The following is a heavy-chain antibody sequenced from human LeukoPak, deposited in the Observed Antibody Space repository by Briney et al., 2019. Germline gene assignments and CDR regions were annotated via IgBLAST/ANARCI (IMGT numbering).Heavy chain of an antibody. D-gene: IGHD3-10*01. CDR3: AKDMDPYYFDY. V-gene: IGHV3-23*01. CDR1: GFTFSSYA. Sequence: GASLRLSCAASGFTFSSYAMSWVRQAPGKGLEWVSAISGSGGSTYYADSVKGRFTISRDNSKNTLYLQMNSLRAEDAAVYYCAKDMDPYYFDYWGQGTLVTVSS. J-gene: IGHJ4*02. CDR2: ISGSGGST.